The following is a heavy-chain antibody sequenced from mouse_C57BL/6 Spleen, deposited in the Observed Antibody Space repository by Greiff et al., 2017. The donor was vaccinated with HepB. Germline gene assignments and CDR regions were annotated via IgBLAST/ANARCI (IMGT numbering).Heavy chain of an antibody. J-gene: IGHJ1*03. CDR1: GFTFSSYA. V-gene: IGHV5-4*01. D-gene: IGHD2-5*01. Sequence: EVQGVESGGGLVKPGGSLKLSCAASGFTFSSYAMSWVRQTPEKRLEWVATISDGGSYTYYPDNVKGRFTISRDNAKNNLYLQMSHLKSEDTAMYYCAREYYSNYEGYFDVWGTGTTVTVSS. CDR3: AREYYSNYEGYFDV. CDR2: ISDGGSYT.